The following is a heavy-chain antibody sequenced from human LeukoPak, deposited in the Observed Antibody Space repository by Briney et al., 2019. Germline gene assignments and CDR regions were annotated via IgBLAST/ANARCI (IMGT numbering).Heavy chain of an antibody. CDR3: ARSYSSGWYPVRSTTIDY. CDR1: GYTFTGYY. Sequence: ASVKVSCKASGYTFTGYYMHWVRQAPGQGLEWMGWINPNSGGTNYAQKFQGRVTMTRDTSISTAYMELSRLRSDDTAVYYCARSYSSGWYPVRSTTIDYWGQGTLVTVSS. V-gene: IGHV1-2*02. CDR2: INPNSGGT. D-gene: IGHD6-19*01. J-gene: IGHJ4*02.